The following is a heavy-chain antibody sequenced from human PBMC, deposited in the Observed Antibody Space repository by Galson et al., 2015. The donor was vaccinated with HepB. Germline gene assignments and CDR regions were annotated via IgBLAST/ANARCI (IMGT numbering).Heavy chain of an antibody. V-gene: IGHV1-18*04. CDR2: ISAYNGNT. D-gene: IGHD3-22*01. CDR1: GYTFTSYG. Sequence: SVKVSCKASGYTFTSYGISWVRQAPGQGLEWMGWISAYNGNTNYAQKLQGRVTMTTDTSTSTAYMELRSLRSDDTAVYYCARVADSSGYYYNYWFDPWGQGTLVTVSS. CDR3: ARVADSSGYYYNYWFDP. J-gene: IGHJ5*02.